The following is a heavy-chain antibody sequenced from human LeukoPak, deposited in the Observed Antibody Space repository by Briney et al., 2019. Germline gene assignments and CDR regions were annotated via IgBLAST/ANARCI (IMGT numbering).Heavy chain of an antibody. J-gene: IGHJ3*02. V-gene: IGHV4-39*07. CDR2: IYYSGST. D-gene: IGHD1-26*01. Sequence: PSETLSLTCTVSGGSISSSSYYWGWIRQPPGKGLEWIGSIYYSGSTNYNPSLKSRVTISVDTSKNQFSLKLSSVTAADTAVYYCARWGGRHPPHAFDIWGQGTMVTVSS. CDR3: ARWGGRHPPHAFDI. CDR1: GGSISSSSYY.